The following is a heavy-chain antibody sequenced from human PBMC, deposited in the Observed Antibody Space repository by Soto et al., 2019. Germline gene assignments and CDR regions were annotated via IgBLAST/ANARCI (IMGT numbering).Heavy chain of an antibody. CDR2: ISGSGGTT. V-gene: IGHV3-23*01. CDR3: ATRRTGFYYFDY. Sequence: GGSLRLSCAASGFTFSTYAMNWVRQAPGKGLEWVSSISGSGGTTHYADSAKGRFTISRDNSKNTLYLQMNSLRAEDTAVYYCATRRTGFYYFDYWGQGTLVTVSS. D-gene: IGHD3-9*01. J-gene: IGHJ4*02. CDR1: GFTFSTYA.